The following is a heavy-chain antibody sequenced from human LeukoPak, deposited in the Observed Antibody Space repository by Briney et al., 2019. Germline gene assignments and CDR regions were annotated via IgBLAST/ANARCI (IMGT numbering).Heavy chain of an antibody. V-gene: IGHV4-39*01. CDR2: IHSSGST. CDR3: AGHGTVSRHFDWLLPYYFDS. J-gene: IGHJ4*01. CDR1: GGSISSSSPY. D-gene: IGHD3-9*01. Sequence: ASETLSLTCTVSGGSISSSSPYWAWVRQPPGRGLELIGSIHSSGSTHYTPSLRGRIAISVGTSESQFSLRLSSVTAADTGVYYCAGHGTVSRHFDWLLPYYFDSWGHGTLVTVSS.